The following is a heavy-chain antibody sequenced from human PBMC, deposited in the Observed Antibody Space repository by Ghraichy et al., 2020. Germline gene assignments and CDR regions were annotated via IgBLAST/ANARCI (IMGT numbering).Heavy chain of an antibody. Sequence: ASVKVSCKASGYTFTSHFILWVRQAPGQGLEWTGIINPSDGGTSFAQKFQGRVTMTRDTSTSTVYMELSSLRSEDTAVYYCARYAEYYDPLIGYPGSYYGMDVWGQGTTVTVSS. CDR1: GYTFTSHF. D-gene: IGHD3-9*01. V-gene: IGHV1-46*01. CDR2: INPSDGGT. J-gene: IGHJ6*02. CDR3: ARYAEYYDPLIGYPGSYYGMDV.